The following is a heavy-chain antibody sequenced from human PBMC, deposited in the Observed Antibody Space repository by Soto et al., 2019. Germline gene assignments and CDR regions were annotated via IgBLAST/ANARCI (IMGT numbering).Heavy chain of an antibody. CDR1: GFTFSSYA. V-gene: IGHV3-23*01. Sequence: GGSLRLSCAASGFTFSSYAMSWVRQAPGKGLEWVSAISGSGGSTYYADSVKGRFTISGDNSKNTLYLQMNSLRAEDTAVYYCAKGLQYSSSFFDYCGQGTLVTVSS. J-gene: IGHJ4*02. CDR2: ISGSGGST. D-gene: IGHD6-13*01. CDR3: AKGLQYSSSFFDY.